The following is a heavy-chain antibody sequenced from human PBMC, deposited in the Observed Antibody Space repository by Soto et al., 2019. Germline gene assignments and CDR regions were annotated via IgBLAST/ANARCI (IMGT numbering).Heavy chain of an antibody. CDR2: INAGNGNT. CDR3: ARKALQTLIFDY. V-gene: IGHV1-3*01. D-gene: IGHD4-4*01. CDR1: GYTFTSYA. Sequence: GASVKVSCKASGYTFTSYAMHWVRQAPGQRLEWMGWINAGNGNTKYSQKFQGRVTITRDTSASTAYMELSSLRSEDTAVYYCARKALQTLIFDYWGQGTLVTVSS. J-gene: IGHJ4*02.